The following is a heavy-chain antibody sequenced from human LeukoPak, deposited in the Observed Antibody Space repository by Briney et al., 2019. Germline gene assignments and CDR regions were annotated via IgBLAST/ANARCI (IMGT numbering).Heavy chain of an antibody. CDR3: ARGSSSWPYQFDY. V-gene: IGHV4-59*01. CDR1: GGSISTYY. J-gene: IGHJ4*02. D-gene: IGHD6-13*01. CDR2: IYYSGST. Sequence: PSETLSLTCTVSGGSISTYYWNWIRQPPGKGLEWIGYIYYSGSTNYSPSLESRVSISVDTSKNQFSLKLSSVTAADTAVYYCARGSSSWPYQFDYWGQGTLVTISS.